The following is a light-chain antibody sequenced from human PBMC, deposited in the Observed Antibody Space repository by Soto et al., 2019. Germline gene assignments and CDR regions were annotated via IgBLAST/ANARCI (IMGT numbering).Light chain of an antibody. CDR2: IAS. CDR1: QSISSH. Sequence: DIQMTQSPSSLAASVGDRVTITCRASQSISSHLNWYQQKPGKAPKLVIYIASNLQSGVPSRFSGSGSGTDFTLTISSLQPEDFAMYYCQQNYSIPLTFGGGTKVEIK. V-gene: IGKV1-39*01. CDR3: QQNYSIPLT. J-gene: IGKJ4*01.